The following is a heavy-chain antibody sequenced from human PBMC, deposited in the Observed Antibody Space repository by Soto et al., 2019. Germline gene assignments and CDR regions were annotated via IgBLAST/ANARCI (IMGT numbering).Heavy chain of an antibody. D-gene: IGHD2-21*02. CDR2: ITGNAANT. V-gene: IGHV3-23*01. Sequence: PVGSLRLSCSASRFTFGGYAMSWVRQAPGKGLEWVSGITGNAANTVYADSVKGRFTISRDNSKNALYLQLNSLRAEDTAVYFCAKAARDCGGDCYSSYFDSWGQGALVTVS. CDR1: RFTFGGYA. CDR3: AKAARDCGGDCYSSYFDS. J-gene: IGHJ4*02.